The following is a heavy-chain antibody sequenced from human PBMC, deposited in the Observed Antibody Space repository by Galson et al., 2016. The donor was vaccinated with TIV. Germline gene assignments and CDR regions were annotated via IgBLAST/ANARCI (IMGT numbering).Heavy chain of an antibody. V-gene: IGHV5-10-1*01. CDR1: RYRFTNYW. Sequence: QSGAEVKKPGESLTISCKHSRYRFTNYWISWVRQMPGKGLEWMGRIAPSDSYTNYSPSFQGHVTISIDKSVNTAYLQWSALKASDTAMYYCAIESHTENWFAPWGQGTLVIVSS. CDR2: IAPSDSYT. J-gene: IGHJ5*02. CDR3: AIESHTENWFAP. D-gene: IGHD2-8*02.